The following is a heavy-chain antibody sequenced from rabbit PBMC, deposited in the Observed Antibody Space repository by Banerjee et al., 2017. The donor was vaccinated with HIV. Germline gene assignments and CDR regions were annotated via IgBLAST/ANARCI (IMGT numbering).Heavy chain of an antibody. J-gene: IGHJ4*01. V-gene: IGHV1S45*01. D-gene: IGHD4-1*01. CDR2: IATGSGNT. CDR3: ARDLAGVIGWNFGL. CDR1: GFSFSGYW. Sequence: QEQLEESGGDLVKPEGSLTITCTASGFSFSGYWMSWVRQAPGKGLEWIGCIATGSGNTYYASWAKGRFTISKTSSTTVTLQMTSLTAADTATYFCARDLAGVIGWNFGLWGPGTLVTVS.